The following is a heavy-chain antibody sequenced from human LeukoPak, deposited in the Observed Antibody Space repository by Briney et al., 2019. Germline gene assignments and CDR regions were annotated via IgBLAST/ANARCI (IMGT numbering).Heavy chain of an antibody. D-gene: IGHD5-18*01. CDR3: ARDHGYGGTGYFDY. J-gene: IGHJ4*02. V-gene: IGHV1-2*06. CDR2: INPNSGGT. Sequence: GASVKVSCTASGYTFTGYYMHWVRQAPGQGLEWMGRINPNSGGTNYAQKFQGRVTMTRDTSISTAYMELSRLRSDDTAVYYCARDHGYGGTGYFDYWGQGTLVTVSS. CDR1: GYTFTGYY.